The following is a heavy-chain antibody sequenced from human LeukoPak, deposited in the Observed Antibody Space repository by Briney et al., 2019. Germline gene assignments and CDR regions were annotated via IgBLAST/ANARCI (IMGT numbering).Heavy chain of an antibody. Sequence: GGALRLSCAASGFTLSIYAMSCARQAPEKGLVWVSAISGRGGSTYYAASVKGRLTISRENSKNTLYLQMNSLRAEETAVYYCAKGEQGYDFWSGYYYYYYGMDVWGQGTTVTVSS. CDR3: AKGEQGYDFWSGYYYYYYGMDV. D-gene: IGHD3-3*01. CDR2: ISGRGGST. CDR1: GFTLSIYA. V-gene: IGHV3-23*01. J-gene: IGHJ6*02.